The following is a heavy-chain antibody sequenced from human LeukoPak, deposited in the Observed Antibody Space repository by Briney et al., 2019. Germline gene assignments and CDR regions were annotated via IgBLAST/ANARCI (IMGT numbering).Heavy chain of an antibody. V-gene: IGHV3-23*01. D-gene: IGHD2-2*01. CDR1: GFSFSSYG. Sequence: GGSLRLSCAASGFSFSSYGMSWVRQAPGKGLEWVSSISASGGSTYYADSVKGHFTISRDNSKNTLYLQMNSLRAEDTAVYYCAKEGDYCSSTICYADYWGQGTLVTVSS. CDR2: ISASGGST. J-gene: IGHJ4*02. CDR3: AKEGDYCSSTICYADY.